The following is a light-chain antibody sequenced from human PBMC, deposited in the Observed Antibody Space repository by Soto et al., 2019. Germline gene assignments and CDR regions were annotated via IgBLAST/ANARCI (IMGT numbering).Light chain of an antibody. J-gene: IGLJ3*02. CDR2: DVS. V-gene: IGLV2-11*01. Sequence: QSALTQPRSVSGSPGQSVTISCTGTSSDVGGYNYVSWYQQHPGKAPKLMIYDVSKRPSGVPDRFSGSKSGNTASLTISGLRAEDEVDYYCCSYAGSYTWVFGGGTKLTVL. CDR3: CSYAGSYTWV. CDR1: SSDVGGYNY.